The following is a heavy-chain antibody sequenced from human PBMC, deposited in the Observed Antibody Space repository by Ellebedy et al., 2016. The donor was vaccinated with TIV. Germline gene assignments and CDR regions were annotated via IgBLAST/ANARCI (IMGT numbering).Heavy chain of an antibody. CDR1: GDSIITSNNYH. D-gene: IGHD1-1*01. CDR3: ASPDLACGTNGCLVDH. CDR2: IYYTRTT. V-gene: IGHV4-39*01. Sequence: SETLSLTCTVSGDSIITSNNYHWGWVREAPGKWLEWIASIYYTRTTNSNPSLKSRVTISFDTSKNQFSLSLSSVTSTDTAVDYCASPDLACGTNGCLVDHWGQGIQVTVSS. J-gene: IGHJ4*02.